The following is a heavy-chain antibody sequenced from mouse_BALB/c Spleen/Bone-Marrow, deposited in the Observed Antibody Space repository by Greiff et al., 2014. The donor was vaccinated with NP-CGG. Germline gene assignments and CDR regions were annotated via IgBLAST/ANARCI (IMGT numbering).Heavy chain of an antibody. Sequence: QVQLQQSGAELAKPGASVKMSCKASGYTFTSYWMHWVKQRPGQGLEWIGYVNPSTGYTEYNQKFKDKATLTADKSSSTAYMQLSSLTSEDSAVYYCARWGDDGTFDYWGQGTTLTVSS. CDR1: GYTFTSYW. V-gene: IGHV1-7*01. J-gene: IGHJ2*01. CDR2: VNPSTGYT. D-gene: IGHD2-12*01. CDR3: ARWGDDGTFDY.